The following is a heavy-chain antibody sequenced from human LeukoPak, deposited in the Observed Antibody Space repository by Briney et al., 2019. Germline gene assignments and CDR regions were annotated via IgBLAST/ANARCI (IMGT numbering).Heavy chain of an antibody. CDR3: ARAPKAAGRPSDY. Sequence: GASVKVSCKASGYTFTGYYMHWVRQAPGQGLEWMGWINPNSGGTNYAQKFQGRVTMTRDTSISTAYMELCRLRSDDTAVYYCARAPKAAGRPSDYWGQGTLVTVSS. CDR2: INPNSGGT. CDR1: GYTFTGYY. V-gene: IGHV1-2*02. J-gene: IGHJ4*02. D-gene: IGHD6-13*01.